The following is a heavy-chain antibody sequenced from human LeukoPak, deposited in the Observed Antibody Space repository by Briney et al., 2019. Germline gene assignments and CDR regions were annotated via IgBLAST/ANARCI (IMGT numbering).Heavy chain of an antibody. Sequence: GGSLRLSCAASGFTFSSDSMNWVRQAPGKGLEWVSSISGSGSYIHYADSVKGRFTISRDNAKNSLYLQMYSLRAEDTAVYYCARDPEALMTTVRGVTDHWGQGTLVTVSS. CDR2: ISGSGSYI. J-gene: IGHJ4*02. D-gene: IGHD3-10*01. CDR3: ARDPEALMTTVRGVTDH. CDR1: GFTFSSDS. V-gene: IGHV3-21*01.